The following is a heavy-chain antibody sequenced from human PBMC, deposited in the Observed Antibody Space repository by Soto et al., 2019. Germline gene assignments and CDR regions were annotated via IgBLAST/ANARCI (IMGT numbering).Heavy chain of an antibody. Sequence: SETLSLTCTVSGGSISSGGYYWSWIRQHPGKGMERIGYIYYSGSTYYNPSLKSRVTISVDTSKNQFSLKLSSVTAADTAVYYCARERTDYYDSSGYYYEARILDYWGQGTLVTSPQ. CDR3: ARERTDYYDSSGYYYEARILDY. CDR1: GGSISSGGYY. D-gene: IGHD3-22*01. CDR2: IYYSGST. V-gene: IGHV4-31*03. J-gene: IGHJ4*02.